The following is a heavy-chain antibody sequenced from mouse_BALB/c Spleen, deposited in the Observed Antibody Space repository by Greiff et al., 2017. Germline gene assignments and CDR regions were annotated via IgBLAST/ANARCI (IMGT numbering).Heavy chain of an antibody. J-gene: IGHJ2*01. CDR2: ISYSGST. Sequence: EVKLQESGPGLVKPSQSLSLTCTVTGYSITSDYAWNWIRQFPGNKLEWMGYISYSGSTSYNPSLKSRISITRDTSKNQFFLQLNSVTTEDTATYYCARRERYFDYWGQGTTLTVSS. V-gene: IGHV3-2*02. CDR3: ARRERYFDY. CDR1: GYSITSDYA.